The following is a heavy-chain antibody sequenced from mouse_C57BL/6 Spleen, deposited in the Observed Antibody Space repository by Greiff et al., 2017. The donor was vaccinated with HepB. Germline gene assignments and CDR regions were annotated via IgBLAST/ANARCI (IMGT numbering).Heavy chain of an antibody. CDR2: IHPNSGST. Sequence: VQLQQSGAELVKPGASVKLSCKASGYTFTSYWMHWVKQRPGQGLEWIGMIHPNSGSTNYNEKFKSKATLTVDKSSSTAYMQLSSLTSEDSAVYYCANIPYGLYAMDYWGQGTSVTVSS. V-gene: IGHV1-64*01. J-gene: IGHJ4*01. D-gene: IGHD1-1*02. CDR3: ANIPYGLYAMDY. CDR1: GYTFTSYW.